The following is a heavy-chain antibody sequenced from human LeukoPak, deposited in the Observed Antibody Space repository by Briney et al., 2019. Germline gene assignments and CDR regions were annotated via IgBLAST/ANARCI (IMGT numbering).Heavy chain of an antibody. J-gene: IGHJ6*03. CDR2: ISGSGDST. V-gene: IGHV3-23*01. Sequence: GGSLRLSCAASGFTFSSYDMSWVRQAPGKGLEWVSAISGSGDSTYYADSVKGRFTISRANSKNTLYLQMNSLRAEDTAVYYCAKDLRKSPSRFGVLFTKSYYYYMDVWGKGTTVTISS. CDR3: AKDLRKSPSRFGVLFTKSYYYYMDV. D-gene: IGHD3-10*01. CDR1: GFTFSSYD.